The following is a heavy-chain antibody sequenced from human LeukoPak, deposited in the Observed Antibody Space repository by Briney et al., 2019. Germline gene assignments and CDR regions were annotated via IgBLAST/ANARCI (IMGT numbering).Heavy chain of an antibody. V-gene: IGHV3-48*04. D-gene: IGHD3-16*01. Sequence: GGSLRLSCAASGFTFSSYSMNWVRQAPGKGLEWVSYISSSSSTIYYADSVKGRFTISRDNAKNSLYPQMNSLRAEDTAVYYCAITPSTYYDYVWGSQEIDYWGQGTLVTVSS. J-gene: IGHJ4*02. CDR3: AITPSTYYDYVWGSQEIDY. CDR2: ISSSSSTI. CDR1: GFTFSSYS.